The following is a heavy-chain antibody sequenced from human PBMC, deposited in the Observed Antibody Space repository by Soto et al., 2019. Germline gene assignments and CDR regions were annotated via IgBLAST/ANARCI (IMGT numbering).Heavy chain of an antibody. Sequence: SLTCTVSGGSISSYYWSWIRQPPGKGLEWIGYIYYSGSTNYNPSIKSRVTISVDTSKNQFSLKLSSVTAADPAVYYCARDRWVAAAGLDYWGQGTLVTVSS. CDR1: GGSISSYY. J-gene: IGHJ4*02. CDR3: ARDRWVAAAGLDY. V-gene: IGHV4-59*01. CDR2: IYYSGST. D-gene: IGHD6-13*01.